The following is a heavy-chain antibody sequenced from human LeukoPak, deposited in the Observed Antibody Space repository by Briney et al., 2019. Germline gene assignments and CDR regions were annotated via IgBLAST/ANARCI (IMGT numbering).Heavy chain of an antibody. CDR1: GGSISSSSYY. CDR3: ARLVQSYYYESSGYYYFDY. Sequence: PSETLSLTCTVSGGSISSSSYYWVWIRQPPGKGLEWFASIYYSGSTYYNPSLKSRVSISVDTSKNQFSLRLSSVTAADTAVYYCARLVQSYYYESSGYYYFDYWGQGTLVTVSS. J-gene: IGHJ4*02. CDR2: IYYSGST. V-gene: IGHV4-39*07. D-gene: IGHD3-22*01.